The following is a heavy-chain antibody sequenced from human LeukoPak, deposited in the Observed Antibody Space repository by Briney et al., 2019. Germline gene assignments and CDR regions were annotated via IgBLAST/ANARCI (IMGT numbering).Heavy chain of an antibody. CDR3: ARGYCSGGSCYGSVDFDY. CDR1: GVSINSNSYY. CDR2: IYYSGST. D-gene: IGHD2-15*01. J-gene: IGHJ4*02. V-gene: IGHV4-39*07. Sequence: SETLSLTCTVSGVSINSNSYYWGWIRQPPGTGLEWIGSIYYSGSTYYNPSLKSRVTISVDTSKNQFSLKLSSVTAADTAVYYCARGYCSGGSCYGSVDFDYWGQGTLVTVSS.